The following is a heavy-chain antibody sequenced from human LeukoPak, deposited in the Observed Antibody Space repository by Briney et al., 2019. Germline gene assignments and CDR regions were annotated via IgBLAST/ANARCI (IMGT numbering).Heavy chain of an antibody. CDR3: ARDRYYYDSSGYGDH. CDR2: ISSSGSTI. CDR1: GFTFSDYY. V-gene: IGHV3-11*01. D-gene: IGHD3-22*01. Sequence: PGGSLRLSCAASGFTFSDYYMSWIRQAPGKGLEWVSYISSSGSTIYYADSVKGRFTISRDNAKNSLYLQMNSLRAEDTAVYYCARDRYYYDSSGYGDHWGQGTLVTVSS. J-gene: IGHJ4*02.